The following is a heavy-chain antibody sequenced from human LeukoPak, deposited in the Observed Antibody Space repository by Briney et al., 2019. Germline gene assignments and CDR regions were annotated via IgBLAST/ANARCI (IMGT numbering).Heavy chain of an antibody. CDR3: ARGRWWFAGRPPHYMDV. Sequence: SETLSLTCTVSGDSISSRSYYWDWLRQPPGGGREWMGSIVYRESTYYNPSLKSRVTISIDTSKNQFSLKLSSVTAADTAVYYCARGRWWFAGRPPHYMDVWGKGATVSVSS. V-gene: IGHV4-39*07. CDR2: IVYREST. CDR1: GDSISSRSYY. J-gene: IGHJ6*03. D-gene: IGHD2-15*01.